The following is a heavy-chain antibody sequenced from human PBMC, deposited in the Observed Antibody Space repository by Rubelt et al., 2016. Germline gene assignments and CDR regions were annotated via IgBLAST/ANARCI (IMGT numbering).Heavy chain of an antibody. D-gene: IGHD1-7*01. J-gene: IGHJ6*02. CDR3: ARVVVLTGTTSSGMDV. CDR2: INTNTGNP. V-gene: IGHV7-4-1*02. Sequence: GSELKKPGASVKVSCKASGYTFTSYAMNWVRQAPGQGLEWMGWINTNTGNPTYAQCFTGRFVFSLNTSVSTAYLQISSLKAEDPAVYYCARVVVLTGTTSSGMDVWGQGTTVTVSS. CDR1: GYTFTSYA.